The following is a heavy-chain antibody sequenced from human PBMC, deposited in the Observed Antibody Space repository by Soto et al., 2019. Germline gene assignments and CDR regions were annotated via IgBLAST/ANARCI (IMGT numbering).Heavy chain of an antibody. CDR1: CGSIISYY. D-gene: IGHD3-22*01. V-gene: IGHV4-59*01. CDR2: IYYSGST. CDR3: ARDRDSSAYDDAFDI. J-gene: IGHJ3*02. Sequence: SETLSLTCTFSCGSIISYYWSWIRQPPGKGLEWIGYIYYSGSTNYNPSLKSRVTISVDTSKNQFSLKLSSVTAADTAVYYCARDRDSSAYDDAFDIWGQGTMVT.